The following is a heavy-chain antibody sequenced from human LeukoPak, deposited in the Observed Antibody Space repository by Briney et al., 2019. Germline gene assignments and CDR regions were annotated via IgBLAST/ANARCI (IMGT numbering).Heavy chain of an antibody. V-gene: IGHV1-69*05. CDR2: TIPIFGTA. CDR3: ARNTDYYDSCGYYYVYFDC. J-gene: IGHJ4*02. D-gene: IGHD3-22*01. Sequence: LGSSVKVSCKASGGTFSSYAISWVRQAPGQGLEWMGGTIPIFGTANYAQKFQGRVTITTDESTSTAYMELSSLRSEDTAVYYCARNTDYYDSCGYYYVYFDCWGQGTLVTVAS. CDR1: GGTFSSYA.